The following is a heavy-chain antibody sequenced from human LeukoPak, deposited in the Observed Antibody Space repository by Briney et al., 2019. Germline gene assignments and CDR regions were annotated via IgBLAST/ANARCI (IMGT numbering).Heavy chain of an antibody. CDR2: IIPIFGTA. CDR1: AGTFSSYA. V-gene: IGHV1-69*13. CDR3: AREIDTAMATYYYYYGMDV. D-gene: IGHD5-18*01. J-gene: IGHJ6*02. Sequence: AVKVSCKASAGTFSSYAISWVRQAPGQGLEWMGGIIPIFGTANYAQKFQGRVTITADESTSTAYMELSSLRSEDTAVYYCAREIDTAMATYYYYYGMDVWGQGTTVTVSS.